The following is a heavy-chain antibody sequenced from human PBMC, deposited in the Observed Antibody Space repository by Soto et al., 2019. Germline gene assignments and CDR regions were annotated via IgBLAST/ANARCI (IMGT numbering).Heavy chain of an antibody. CDR3: AKDARYSNTWYYVDY. Sequence: EVQLLESGGGLVQPGGSLRLSCAASGFIFSSYAMSWVRQAPGKGLEWVSGISGSGGNTYYADSVKGRFTISRDNSKNTLYLKMNSLRAEDTAVYYCAKDARYSNTWYYVDYWGQGTLVTVSS. V-gene: IGHV3-23*01. CDR1: GFIFSSYA. CDR2: ISGSGGNT. D-gene: IGHD5-12*01. J-gene: IGHJ4*02.